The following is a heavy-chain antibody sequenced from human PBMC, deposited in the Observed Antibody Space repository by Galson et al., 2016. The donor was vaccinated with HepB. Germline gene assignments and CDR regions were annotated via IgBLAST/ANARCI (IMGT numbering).Heavy chain of an antibody. J-gene: IGHJ3*01. CDR3: AITGGAGHSGRGYAFDG. V-gene: IGHV5-51*07. D-gene: IGHD6-19*01. CDR2: IYPGDSDT. CDR1: GYSFTSYW. Sequence: QSGAEVTKPGESLRISCKGSGYSFTSYWIGWVHQMPGKGLEWMGIIYPGDSDTRYSPSFQGQVTISADKSINTAYLQWSSLKASDTAMYYCAITGGAGHSGRGYAFDGWGHGTLVTVSS.